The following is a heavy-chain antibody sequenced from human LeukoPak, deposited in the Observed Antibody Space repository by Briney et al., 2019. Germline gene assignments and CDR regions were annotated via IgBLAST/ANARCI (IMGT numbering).Heavy chain of an antibody. CDR2: IYHSGST. J-gene: IGHJ6*02. D-gene: IGHD6-25*01. Sequence: SETLSLTCAVSGGSISSGGYSWSWIRQPPGKGLEWIGYIYHSGSTYYNPSLKSRVTISVDRSKNQFSLKLSSVTAAGTAVYYCARVDQQRAPYGMDVWGQGTTVTVSS. CDR1: GGSISSGGYS. V-gene: IGHV4-30-2*01. CDR3: ARVDQQRAPYGMDV.